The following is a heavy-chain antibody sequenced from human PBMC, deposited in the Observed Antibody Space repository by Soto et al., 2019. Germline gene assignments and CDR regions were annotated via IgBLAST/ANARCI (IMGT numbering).Heavy chain of an antibody. CDR1: GVSISSGGYS. D-gene: IGHD4-17*01. V-gene: IGHV4-30-2*01. Sequence: TLSLTCAVSGVSISSGGYSWIWIRQPPGQGRVWIGCIYHSGSTYYNPSLKSQVTISVDRSNNQFSLKLSSVTAADTAVYYCARDIYGDYGRYYYGMDVWGQGTTVTVSS. CDR2: IYHSGST. CDR3: ARDIYGDYGRYYYGMDV. J-gene: IGHJ6*02.